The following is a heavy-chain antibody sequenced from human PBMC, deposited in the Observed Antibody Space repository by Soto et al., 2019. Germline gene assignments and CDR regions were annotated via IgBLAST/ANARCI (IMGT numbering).Heavy chain of an antibody. CDR3: TRHLPYYYGSGNLGLDF. Sequence: GGSLRLSCAASGFTFSGSAMHWVRQASGKGLEWVGRIRSKANSYATAYAASVKGRFTISRDDSKNTAYLQMNSLKTEDTAVFYCTRHLPYYYGSGNLGLDFWGQGTMVTVSS. CDR2: IRSKANSYAT. CDR1: GFTFSGSA. V-gene: IGHV3-73*01. J-gene: IGHJ3*01. D-gene: IGHD3-10*01.